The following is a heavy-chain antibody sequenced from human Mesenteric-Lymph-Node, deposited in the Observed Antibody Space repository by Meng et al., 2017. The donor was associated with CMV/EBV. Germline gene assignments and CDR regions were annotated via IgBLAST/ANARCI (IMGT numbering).Heavy chain of an antibody. Sequence: GESLKISCAASGFTFSSYWMSWVRQAPGKGLEWVANIKQDGSEKYYVDSVKGRFTISRDKAKNSLYLQMNSLRAEDTAVYYCARDEYQLLSNYYYYYGMDVWGQGTTVTVSS. CDR2: IKQDGSEK. CDR3: ARDEYQLLSNYYYYYGMDV. D-gene: IGHD2-2*01. CDR1: GFTFSSYW. J-gene: IGHJ6*02. V-gene: IGHV3-7*01.